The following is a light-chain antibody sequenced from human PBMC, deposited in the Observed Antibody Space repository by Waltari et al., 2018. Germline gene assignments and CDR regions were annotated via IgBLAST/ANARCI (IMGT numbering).Light chain of an antibody. CDR3: QQRYNWPWT. J-gene: IGKJ1*01. Sequence: EIVLTQSPATLSLSPGERATLSCRASHRVSSYLAWYQQKPGQAPRLHIYDTSNRATGIPARFSGSGSGTDFTLTISSLEPEDFAVYYCQQRYNWPWTFGQGTKVEIK. CDR1: HRVSSY. CDR2: DTS. V-gene: IGKV3-11*01.